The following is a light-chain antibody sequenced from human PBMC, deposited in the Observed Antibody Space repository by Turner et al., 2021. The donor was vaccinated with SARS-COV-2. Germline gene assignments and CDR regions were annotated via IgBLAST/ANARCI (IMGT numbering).Light chain of an antibody. Sequence: DIQMTQSPSSLSASVGDRVTITCRASQSVRNYLNWYHHKPGKAPKLLIFAASSLPRGVPSRFSGSGSGTDFTLTIGRLQAEDFATYYCQQSYSYPWTFGQGTTVEIK. J-gene: IGKJ1*01. CDR1: QSVRNY. CDR3: QQSYSYPWT. V-gene: IGKV1-39*01. CDR2: AAS.